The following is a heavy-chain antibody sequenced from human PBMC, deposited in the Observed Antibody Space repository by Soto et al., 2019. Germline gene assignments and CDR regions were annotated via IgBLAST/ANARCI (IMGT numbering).Heavy chain of an antibody. CDR3: ARHQVGYRVTDY. V-gene: IGHV3-7*01. Sequence: EVQLVESGGGLVQPGGSLRLSCAASGFSFSMYWMSWVCQAPGKGLEWVANIKEDGSQKYYVDSVKGRFTISRDNAKNSLYLQMNSLRAEDTAVYYCARHQVGYRVTDYWGQGTLVTVSS. CDR2: IKEDGSQK. CDR1: GFSFSMYW. J-gene: IGHJ4*02. D-gene: IGHD1-26*01.